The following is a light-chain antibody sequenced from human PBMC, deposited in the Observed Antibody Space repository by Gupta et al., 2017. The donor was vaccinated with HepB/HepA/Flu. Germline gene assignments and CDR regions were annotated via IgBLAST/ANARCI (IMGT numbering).Light chain of an antibody. CDR2: EAS. V-gene: IGKV3-15*01. Sequence: IVMTQSPATLSMSPGERVTLSCRASQSVDSMLAWYQQKPGQAPRLLIHEASTRVAAIPARSNRSGSQSEFTLTISSMQSEDFAIYYCQQYKTLPRTFGQGTRLEMK. J-gene: IGKJ2*01. CDR1: QSVDSM. CDR3: QQYKTLPRT.